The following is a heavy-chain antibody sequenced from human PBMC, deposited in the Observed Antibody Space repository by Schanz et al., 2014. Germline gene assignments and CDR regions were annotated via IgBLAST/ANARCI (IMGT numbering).Heavy chain of an antibody. CDR1: GFTFSNYW. J-gene: IGHJ4*02. CDR3: AKQHGVIQQVSDY. Sequence: EVQLVESGGGLVQPGGSLRLSCAASGFTFSNYWMHWVRQAPGKGLVWVSGIGGSGDSTHYADSVKGRFIISRDNSENTLYLQMNSLRAEDTAVYYCAKQHGVIQQVSDYWGQGTLVTGSS. CDR2: IGGSGDST. V-gene: IGHV3-23*04. D-gene: IGHD3-22*01.